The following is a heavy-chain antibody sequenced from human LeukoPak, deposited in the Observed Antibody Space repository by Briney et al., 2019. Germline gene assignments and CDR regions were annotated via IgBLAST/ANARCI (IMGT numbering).Heavy chain of an antibody. CDR2: INHSGST. Sequence: PSETLSLTCAVYGGSFSGYYWSWIRQPPGKGLEWMGEINHSGSTNYNPSLKSRVTISVDTSKNQFSLKLSSVTAADTAVYYCARGHWYYYDSSGYYRKLYYFDYWGQGTLVTVSS. V-gene: IGHV4-34*01. J-gene: IGHJ4*02. CDR1: GGSFSGYY. CDR3: ARGHWYYYDSSGYYRKLYYFDY. D-gene: IGHD3-22*01.